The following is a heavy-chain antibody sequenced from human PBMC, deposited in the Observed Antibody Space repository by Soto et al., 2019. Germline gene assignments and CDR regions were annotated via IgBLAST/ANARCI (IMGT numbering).Heavy chain of an antibody. CDR2: IYYTGST. CDR1: GGSISDFY. CDR3: AKASQYTDSSGYYSELHLFDY. D-gene: IGHD3-22*01. V-gene: IGHV4-59*01. Sequence: ASETLSLTCTVSGGSISDFYWSWIRQPPGKGLEWIGYIYYTGSTNYNPSLKSRVSISVDTSKRQSSLKLSSVTAADTAVYYCAKASQYTDSSGYYSELHLFDYWRQGSLVTVSS. J-gene: IGHJ4*02.